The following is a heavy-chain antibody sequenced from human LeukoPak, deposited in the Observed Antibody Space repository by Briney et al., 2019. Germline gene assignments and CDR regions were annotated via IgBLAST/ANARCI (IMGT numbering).Heavy chain of an antibody. V-gene: IGHV1-18*01. CDR2: ISAYNGNT. CDR3: ARDRYDILTGYRGGGDY. Sequence: ASVKVSCKASGYTFTSYGISWVRQAPGRGLEWMGWISAYNGNTNYAQKLQGRVTMTTDTSTSTAYMELRSLRSDDTAVYYCARDRYDILTGYRGGGDYWGQGTLVTVSS. J-gene: IGHJ4*02. D-gene: IGHD3-9*01. CDR1: GYTFTSYG.